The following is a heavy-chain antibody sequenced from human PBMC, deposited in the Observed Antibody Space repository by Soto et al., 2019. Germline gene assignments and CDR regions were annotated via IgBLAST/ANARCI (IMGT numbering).Heavy chain of an antibody. V-gene: IGHV3-74*01. CDR2: INSDGSST. Sequence: EVQLVESGGGLVQPGGSLRLSCAASGFTFSSYWMHWVRQAPGKGLVWVSRINSDGSSTSYADAVKGRFTIYRDNAKNTLYLKMNSLRDEDTAVYYCAREKKWNGASFDPDAFDIWGQGTMVTVSS. CDR1: GFTFSSYW. J-gene: IGHJ3*02. CDR3: AREKKWNGASFDPDAFDI. D-gene: IGHD1-1*01.